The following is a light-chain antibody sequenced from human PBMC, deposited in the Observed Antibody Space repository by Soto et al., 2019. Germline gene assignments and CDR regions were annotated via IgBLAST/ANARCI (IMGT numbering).Light chain of an antibody. V-gene: IGKV3-20*01. CDR2: GAS. Sequence: VLTQSPVTLSSPTRATATLSRSASQSVSSSYLAWYQQKPGQVPRLLIYGASSRATGIPDRFSGSGSGTDFTLTISRLEPEDFAVYYCQKYGSSPRKFGQGTKVAIK. CDR1: QSVSSSY. J-gene: IGKJ1*01. CDR3: QKYGSSPRK.